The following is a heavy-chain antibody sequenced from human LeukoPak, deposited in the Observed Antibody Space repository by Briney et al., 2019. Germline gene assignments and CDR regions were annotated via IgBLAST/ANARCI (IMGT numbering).Heavy chain of an antibody. Sequence: GGSLRLSCAASGFTFSSYSMNWVRQAPGKGLEWVSYISSSSSTIYYADSVKGRFTISRDNAKNTLYLQMNSLRAEDTAVYYCARVGAVAGSWGQGTLVTVSS. V-gene: IGHV3-48*04. CDR3: ARVGAVAGS. CDR2: ISSSSSTI. J-gene: IGHJ4*02. CDR1: GFTFSSYS. D-gene: IGHD6-19*01.